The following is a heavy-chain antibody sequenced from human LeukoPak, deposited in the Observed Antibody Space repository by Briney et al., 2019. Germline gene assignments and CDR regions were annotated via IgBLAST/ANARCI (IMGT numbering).Heavy chain of an antibody. V-gene: IGHV3-7*01. D-gene: IGHD4-17*01. Sequence: GGSLRLSCAASGFTFSSYWMSWVRQAPGKGLEWVGNIKPDGSEKYYVDSVKGRFTISRDNAKNSLYLQMDSLRVEDTAVYYCVPEYYDYGDGGYWGQGTLATVSS. CDR3: VPEYYDYGDGGY. CDR1: GFTFSSYW. J-gene: IGHJ4*02. CDR2: IKPDGSEK.